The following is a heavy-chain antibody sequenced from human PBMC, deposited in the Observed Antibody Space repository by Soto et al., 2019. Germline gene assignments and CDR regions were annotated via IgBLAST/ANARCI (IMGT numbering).Heavy chain of an antibody. CDR3: ARGGVGGMVRGVANWFDP. CDR1: GYTFTNYG. J-gene: IGHJ5*02. Sequence: QVQLVQSGAEVKKPGASVKASCRASGYTFTNYGVTWVRQAPGQGLEWMGWISAYNGDTNYAQNLQGRVTMTTDTSTTKVYMERKSLRSDDTAVYYCARGGVGGMVRGVANWFDPWGQGTLVTVSS. V-gene: IGHV1-18*01. CDR2: ISAYNGDT. D-gene: IGHD3-10*01.